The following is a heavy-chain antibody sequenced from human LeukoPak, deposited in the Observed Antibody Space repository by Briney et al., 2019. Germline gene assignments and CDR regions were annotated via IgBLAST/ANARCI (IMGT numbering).Heavy chain of an antibody. CDR3: AKAPYYYGSGSYHDY. CDR1: GFTFSSYA. CDR2: ISGSGGGR. J-gene: IGHJ4*02. V-gene: IGHV3-23*01. D-gene: IGHD3-10*01. Sequence: PGGSLRLSCAASGFTFSSYAMSWVRQAPGRGREWVSAISGSGGGRYYAYSVKGRFTISRDNTKNTMYLQMNSLRAEDTAVYYCAKAPYYYGSGSYHDYWGQGTLVTVSS.